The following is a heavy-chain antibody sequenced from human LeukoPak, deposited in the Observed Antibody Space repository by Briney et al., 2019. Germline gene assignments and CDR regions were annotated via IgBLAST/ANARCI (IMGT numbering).Heavy chain of an antibody. CDR3: ARQSRSRYSGYRWFDP. CDR1: GYRFTSYW. CDR2: IYPGDSDT. Sequence: GESLKISCKGSGYRFTSYWIGWVRQMPGKGLGWMGIIYPGDSDTRYSPSFQGQVTISADKSISTAYLQWSSLKASDTAMYYCARQSRSRYSGYRWFDPWGQGTLVTVSS. V-gene: IGHV5-51*01. D-gene: IGHD5-12*01. J-gene: IGHJ5*02.